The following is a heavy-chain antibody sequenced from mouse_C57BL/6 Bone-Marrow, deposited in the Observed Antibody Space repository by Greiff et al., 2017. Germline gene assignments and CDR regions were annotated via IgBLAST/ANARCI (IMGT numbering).Heavy chain of an antibody. CDR1: GYTFTTYP. Sequence: QVQLQQSGAELVKPGASVKMSCKASGYTFTTYPIEWMKQNHGKSLEWIGNFHPYNDDTKYNEKFKGKATLTVEKSSSTVYLELSRLTSDDSAVYDCAMSYYASSRYWYFDVWGTGTTVTVSS. CDR3: AMSYYASSRYWYFDV. CDR2: FHPYNDDT. D-gene: IGHD1-1*01. J-gene: IGHJ1*03. V-gene: IGHV1-47*01.